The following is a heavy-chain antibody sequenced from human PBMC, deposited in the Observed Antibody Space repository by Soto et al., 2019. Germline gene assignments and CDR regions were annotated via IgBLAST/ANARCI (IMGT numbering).Heavy chain of an antibody. Sequence: QSGWSQRLSCHASGFTFSNNAMGLVRQVPGKGLEWVSAIGGHGNFPYYADSVKGRFTISRDLSKNVLYLQMNSLRVDDTAVVYCAKDAWDLVFECWGRGTLVTVCS. J-gene: IGHJ4*02. V-gene: IGHV3-23*01. CDR2: IGGHGNFP. CDR1: GFTFSNNA. CDR3: AKDAWDLVFEC. D-gene: IGHD1-26*01.